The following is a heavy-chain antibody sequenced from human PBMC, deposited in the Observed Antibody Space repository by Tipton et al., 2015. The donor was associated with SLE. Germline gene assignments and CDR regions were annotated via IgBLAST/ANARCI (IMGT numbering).Heavy chain of an antibody. Sequence: LRLPCTVSGYSLTTTSLWGWIRQPPGKGLEWIGCASTGGDTSYNPSLKSRVTMLIDRPKNQFSLKLTSVTAADTAVYYCARDLGHGGDSDWWGQGILVTVSS. D-gene: IGHD3/OR15-3a*01. CDR1: GYSLTTTSL. V-gene: IGHV4-38-2*02. J-gene: IGHJ4*02. CDR3: ARDLGHGGDSDW. CDR2: ASTGGDT.